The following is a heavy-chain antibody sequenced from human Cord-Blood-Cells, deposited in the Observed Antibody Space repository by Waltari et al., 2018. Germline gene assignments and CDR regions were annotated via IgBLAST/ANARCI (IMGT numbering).Heavy chain of an antibody. CDR2: INPNSGGT. CDR3: ATGIVGATIDAFDI. V-gene: IGHV1-2*02. Sequence: QVQLVQSGAAVKKPGASVKVSCQASGYTFTGYYMHWLRQAPGQGLEWMGWINPNSGGTNYAQKFQGRVTMTRDTSISTAYMELSRLRSDDTAVYYCATGIVGATIDAFDIWGQGTMVTVSS. J-gene: IGHJ3*02. CDR1: GYTFTGYY. D-gene: IGHD1-26*01.